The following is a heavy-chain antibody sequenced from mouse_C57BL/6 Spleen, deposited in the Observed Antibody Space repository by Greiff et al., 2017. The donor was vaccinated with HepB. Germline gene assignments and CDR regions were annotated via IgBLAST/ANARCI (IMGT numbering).Heavy chain of an antibody. Sequence: VQLLQSGAELVRPGASVKFSCTASGFTFNDYYMHWVKQRPEQGLEWIGRIDPEDGDTEYAPKFQGKATMTTDPSSNTAYLQLSSLTSEDTAVYYCTTWDYDAWFAYWGQGTMVTVSA. CDR3: TTWDYDAWFAY. J-gene: IGHJ3*01. V-gene: IGHV14-1*01. CDR2: IDPEDGDT. D-gene: IGHD2-4*01. CDR1: GFTFNDYY.